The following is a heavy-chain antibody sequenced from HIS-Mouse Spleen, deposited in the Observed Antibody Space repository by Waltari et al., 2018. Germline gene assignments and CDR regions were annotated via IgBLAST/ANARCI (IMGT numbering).Heavy chain of an antibody. D-gene: IGHD6-13*01. Sequence: QLQPQESGPGLVKPSETLSLTCTVSGGPIRSSSYYWGWVRQPPGKGLEWIGSIYYSGSTYYNPSLKSRVTISVDTSKNQFSLKLSSVTAADTAVYYCAREIPYSSSWYDWYFDLWGRGTLVTVSS. CDR2: IYYSGST. CDR3: AREIPYSSSWYDWYFDL. CDR1: GGPIRSSSYY. V-gene: IGHV4-39*07. J-gene: IGHJ2*01.